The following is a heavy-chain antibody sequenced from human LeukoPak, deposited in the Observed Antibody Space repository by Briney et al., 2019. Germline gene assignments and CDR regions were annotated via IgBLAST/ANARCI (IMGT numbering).Heavy chain of an antibody. CDR3: ARDQGHGGNSWDY. D-gene: IGHD4-23*01. V-gene: IGHV1-2*02. CDR1: GYTFTVYY. Sequence: ASVKVSCKVSGYTFTVYYMHWVRQAPGQGLEWLGWINPNSGGTNYAQNFQGRVTMTRDTSISTAYMELSRLGSDDTAVYYCARDQGHGGNSWDYWGQGTLVTVSS. CDR2: INPNSGGT. J-gene: IGHJ4*02.